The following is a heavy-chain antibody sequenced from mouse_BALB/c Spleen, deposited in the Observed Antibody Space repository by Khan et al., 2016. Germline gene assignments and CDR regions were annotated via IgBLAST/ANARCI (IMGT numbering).Heavy chain of an antibody. CDR1: GYTFTNYG. CDR3: PRYRYYYVSNRYFDV. CDR2: INTYSGES. J-gene: IGHJ1*01. D-gene: IGHD1-1*01. V-gene: IGHV9-3-1*01. Sequence: QIQLVQAGPELKKPGKTVKISCKASGYTFTNYGMNWVKQAPGKGLKWMGWINTYSGESTYADDFKGRFAFSLETSANTAYLQLNNLKNEDTATCFCPRYRYYYVSNRYFDVWGAGTTVTVSS.